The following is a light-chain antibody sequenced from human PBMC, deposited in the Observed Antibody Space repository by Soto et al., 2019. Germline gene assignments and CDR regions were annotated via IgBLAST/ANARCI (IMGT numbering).Light chain of an antibody. J-gene: IGLJ1*01. Sequence: QSALTQPASVSGSPGQSITISCTGTSSDVVGYNYVSWYQHHPGKAPKLIIYDVSNRPSGVSIRFSGSKSDNTASLTISGLQPEDEADYHCSSYTTSNTRQIVFGTGTNVTVL. CDR1: SSDVVGYNY. CDR3: SSYTTSNTRQIV. CDR2: DVS. V-gene: IGLV2-14*03.